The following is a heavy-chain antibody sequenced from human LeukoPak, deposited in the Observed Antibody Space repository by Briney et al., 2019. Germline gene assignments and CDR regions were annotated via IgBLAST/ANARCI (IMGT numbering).Heavy chain of an antibody. D-gene: IGHD1-1*01. J-gene: IGHJ4*02. CDR3: ARVRSPPEDNSNYRPVDQ. CDR2: INQDESET. Sequence: GGSLRLSCIVSGCSFSNYWMTWVRQAPGKGLEWMANINQDESETNYVDSVKGRFIISRDNAKNSVFLRMNSLRAEDTAMYYCARVRSPPEDNSNYRPVDQWGQGILVTVSS. CDR1: GCSFSNYW. V-gene: IGHV3-7*03.